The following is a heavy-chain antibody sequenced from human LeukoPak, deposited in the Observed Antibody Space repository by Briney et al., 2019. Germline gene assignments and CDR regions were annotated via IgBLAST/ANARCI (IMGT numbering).Heavy chain of an antibody. CDR1: GFTFSSYG. CDR2: IRYDGSNK. CDR3: STDPRLLIY. V-gene: IGHV3-30*02. D-gene: IGHD2-8*01. J-gene: IGHJ4*01. Sequence: GGSLRLSCAASGFTFSSYGMSWVRQAPGKGLEWVAFIRYDGSNKYYADSVEGRFTISRDNSKNTLYLQMNSLRPEDTALYYCSTDPRLLIYWGHGTLVTVSS.